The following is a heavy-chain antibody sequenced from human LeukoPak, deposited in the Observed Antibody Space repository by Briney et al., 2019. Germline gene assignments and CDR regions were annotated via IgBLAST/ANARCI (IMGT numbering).Heavy chain of an antibody. D-gene: IGHD3-3*01. J-gene: IGHJ4*02. Sequence: SETLSLTCTVSGGSIISGLYYWSWIRQYPGKGLEWIGYIYYSGTTYYNPSLKSRVTISVDTSKNQFSLKLSSVTAADTAVYYCARESLEWLSKYYFDYWGQGTLVTVSS. V-gene: IGHV4-30-4*01. CDR1: GGSIISGLYY. CDR3: ARESLEWLSKYYFDY. CDR2: IYYSGTT.